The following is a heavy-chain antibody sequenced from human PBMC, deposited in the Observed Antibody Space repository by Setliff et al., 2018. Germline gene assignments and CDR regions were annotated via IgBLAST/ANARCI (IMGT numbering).Heavy chain of an antibody. J-gene: IGHJ6*03. V-gene: IGHV1-69*05. CDR2: TIPMFGTT. Sequence: SVKVSCKASGATFSSYGISWVRQAPGQGLEWMGGTIPMFGTTEYAQKFQGRLTIITDESTNTAFMQLSSLRSDDTAVHYCVREGVDSRSSTNYYYYMDVWGKGTTVTVSS. CDR3: VREGVDSRSSTNYYYYMDV. CDR1: GATFSSYG. D-gene: IGHD3-22*01.